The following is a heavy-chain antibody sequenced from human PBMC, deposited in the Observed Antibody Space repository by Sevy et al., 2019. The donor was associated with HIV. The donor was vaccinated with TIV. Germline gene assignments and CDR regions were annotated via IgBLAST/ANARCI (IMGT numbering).Heavy chain of an antibody. V-gene: IGHV3-21*01. J-gene: IGHJ4*02. CDR1: GFSFSNYA. CDR2: ISSSSSYI. Sequence: GGSLRLSCAASGFSFSNYAMSWVRQAPGKGLEWVSSISSSSSYIYYADSVKGRFTISRDNAKNSLYLQMNSLRAEDTAVYYCARDGSFSSSGTDFDYWGQGTLVTVSS. D-gene: IGHD6-13*01. CDR3: ARDGSFSSSGTDFDY.